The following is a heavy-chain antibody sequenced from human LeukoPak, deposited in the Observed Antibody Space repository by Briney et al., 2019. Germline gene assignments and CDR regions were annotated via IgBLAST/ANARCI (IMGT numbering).Heavy chain of an antibody. V-gene: IGHV6-1*01. D-gene: IGHD6-13*01. CDR1: GDSDSSNNAA. CDR2: TYFRSKWYN. Sequence: SQTLSLTCAISGDSDSSNNAAWNWIRQSPSRGVEWLGRTYFRSKWYNDYAVSEKSRISINPDTSKNQVSLQLKSVTPEDTAVYYCARGWDPYSSLDYWGQGTLVTVSS. J-gene: IGHJ4*02. CDR3: ARGWDPYSSLDY.